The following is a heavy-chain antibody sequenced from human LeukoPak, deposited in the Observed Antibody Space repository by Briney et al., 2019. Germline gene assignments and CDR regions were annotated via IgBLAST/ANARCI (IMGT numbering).Heavy chain of an antibody. V-gene: IGHV3-53*01. CDR2: LYSNGNT. Sequence: AGGSLRLSCAASGFTVSSKYMSWVRQAPGKGLEWVSTLYSNGNTYYADSVKGRFTISRDNSKNTLSLQMNSLRAEDTAVYYWARDYYDGSAYYSYYEYWGQGTLVTVSS. CDR3: ARDYYDGSAYYSYYEY. J-gene: IGHJ4*02. CDR1: GFTVSSKY. D-gene: IGHD3-22*01.